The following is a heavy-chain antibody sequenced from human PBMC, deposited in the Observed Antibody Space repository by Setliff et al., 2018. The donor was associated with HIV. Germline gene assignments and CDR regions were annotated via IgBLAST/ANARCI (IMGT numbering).Heavy chain of an antibody. CDR3: ARRRPPPSGTYSRYYMDV. J-gene: IGHJ6*03. V-gene: IGHV4-38-2*01. Sequence: SETLSLTCAVSGYSISSGYYWGWIRQPPGKGLEWIGHISYSGTTNYNPSLKSRVTMSVDTSKNQFSLRLSSLTAADTAVYYCARRRPPPSGTYSRYYMDVWGKGTTVTVSS. D-gene: IGHD1-26*01. CDR2: ISYSGTT. CDR1: GYSISSGYY.